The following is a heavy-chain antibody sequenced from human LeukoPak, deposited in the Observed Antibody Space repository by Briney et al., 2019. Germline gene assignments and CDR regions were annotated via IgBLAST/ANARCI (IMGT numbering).Heavy chain of an antibody. CDR2: ISSSSSYT. D-gene: IGHD6-6*01. V-gene: IGHV3-21*05. CDR3: ASIYSSSSFYFDY. CDR1: GFTFSSYG. J-gene: IGHJ4*02. Sequence: PGGSLRLSCAASGFTFSSYGMHWVRQAPGKGLEWVSYISSSSSYTNYADSVKGRFTISRDNAKNSLYLQMNSLRAEDTAVYYCASIYSSSSFYFDYWGQGTLVTVSS.